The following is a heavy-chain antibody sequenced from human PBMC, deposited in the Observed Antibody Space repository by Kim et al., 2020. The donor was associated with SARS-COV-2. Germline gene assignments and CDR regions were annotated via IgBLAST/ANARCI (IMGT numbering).Heavy chain of an antibody. V-gene: IGHV1-69*13. CDR1: GGTFSSYA. D-gene: IGHD2-15*01. J-gene: IGHJ6*02. Sequence: SVKVSCKASGGTFSSYAISWVRQAPGQGLEWMGGIIPISGTANYAQKFQGRVTITADESTSTAYMELSSLRSEDTAVYYCARGGNNVVVVAGVLYGMDVWGQGTTVTVSS. CDR2: IIPISGTA. CDR3: ARGGNNVVVVAGVLYGMDV.